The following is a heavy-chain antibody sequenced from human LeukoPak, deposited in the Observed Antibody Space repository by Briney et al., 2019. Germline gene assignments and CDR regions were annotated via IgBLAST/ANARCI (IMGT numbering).Heavy chain of an antibody. CDR1: GGTFSSYA. CDR2: IIPILGIA. Sequence: SVKVSCKASGGTFSSYAISWVRQAPGQGLEWMGRIIPILGIANYAQKFQGRVTITADKSTSTAYMELSSLRSEDTAVYYCAGSYCSGGSCYSQGDYWGQGTLVTVSS. D-gene: IGHD2-15*01. CDR3: AGSYCSGGSCYSQGDY. J-gene: IGHJ4*02. V-gene: IGHV1-69*04.